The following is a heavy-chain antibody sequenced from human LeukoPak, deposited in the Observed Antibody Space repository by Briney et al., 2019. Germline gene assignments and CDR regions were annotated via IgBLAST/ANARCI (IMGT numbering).Heavy chain of an antibody. CDR2: ISDSGGST. J-gene: IGHJ4*02. Sequence: GGSLRLSCAASGFTFSSYAMSWVRQAPGKGLEWVSTISDSGGSTYYADSVKGRFTISRDNFKNTLYLEMNSLRAEDTAVYYCAKGTTITSPFDYWGQGTLVTVSS. D-gene: IGHD3-10*01. CDR1: GFTFSSYA. V-gene: IGHV3-23*01. CDR3: AKGTTITSPFDY.